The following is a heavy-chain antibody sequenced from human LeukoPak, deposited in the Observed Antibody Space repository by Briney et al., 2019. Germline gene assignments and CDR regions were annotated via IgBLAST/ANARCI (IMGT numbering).Heavy chain of an antibody. D-gene: IGHD3-16*01. J-gene: IGHJ4*02. CDR1: GFSFRSSW. CDR3: ARDWGGSGPTSHDY. CDR2: ISSDGTNI. V-gene: IGHV3-74*01. Sequence: PGGSLTLSCAASGFSFRSSWMHWVRQAPGRGPVWVSRISSDGTNIRYADSVRGRLTVSRDNAKNTLYLQMNSLRVEDSAVYYCARDWGGSGPTSHDYWGQGTLVTVSS.